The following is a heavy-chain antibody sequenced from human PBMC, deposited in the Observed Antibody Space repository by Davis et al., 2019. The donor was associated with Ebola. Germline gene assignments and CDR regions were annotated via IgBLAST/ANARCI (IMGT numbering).Heavy chain of an antibody. V-gene: IGHV4-59*12. Sequence: PSETLSLTCTVSGGSISSYYWSWIRQPPGKGLEWIGYIYYSGRTKYNPSLKSRVTISVDTSKNQFSLKLSSVTAADTAVYYCARALRDDMDVWGQGTTVTVSS. J-gene: IGHJ6*02. CDR1: GGSISSYY. CDR3: ARALRDDMDV. CDR2: IYYSGRT.